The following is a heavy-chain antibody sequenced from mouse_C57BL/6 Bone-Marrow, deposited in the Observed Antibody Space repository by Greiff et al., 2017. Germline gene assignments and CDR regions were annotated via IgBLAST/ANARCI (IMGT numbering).Heavy chain of an antibody. CDR2: FYPGSGSI. D-gene: IGHD1-1*01. CDR1: GYTFTEYT. Sequence: QVQLKESGAELVKPGASVKLSCKASGYTFTEYTIHWVKQRSGQGLEWIGWFYPGSGSIKYNEKFKDKATLTADKSSSTVYMELSRLTSEDSAVYLCARHGIYYYGSRHAMDYWGQGTSVTVSS. J-gene: IGHJ4*01. V-gene: IGHV1-62-2*01. CDR3: ARHGIYYYGSRHAMDY.